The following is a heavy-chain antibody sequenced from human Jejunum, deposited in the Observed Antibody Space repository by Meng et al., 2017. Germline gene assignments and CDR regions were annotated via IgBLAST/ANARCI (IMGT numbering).Heavy chain of an antibody. Sequence: VQVQSSAPGLVRPSGTRSLTCAVSGGSISNNNWWSSVRQPPGKGLEWIGEISHTGRINYNPSLKSRVAMSLDKSKNQFSLDLTSVTGADTAVYYCARDLLDPNIAATGWFDPWGQGTLVTVSS. CDR1: GGSISNNNW. CDR3: ARDLLDPNIAATGWFDP. D-gene: IGHD2/OR15-2a*01. J-gene: IGHJ5*02. CDR2: ISHTGRI. V-gene: IGHV4-4*02.